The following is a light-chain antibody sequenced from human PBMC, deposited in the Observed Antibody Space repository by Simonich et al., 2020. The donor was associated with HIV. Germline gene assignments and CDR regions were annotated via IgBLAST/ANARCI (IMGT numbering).Light chain of an antibody. V-gene: IGKV4-1*01. CDR2: WAS. CDR1: QSVLYSSNNKNY. CDR3: QQYHSTPNT. J-gene: IGKJ2*01. Sequence: DIVMTQSPESLAVSLGERATINCKSSQSVLYSSNNKNYLAWYQQKPGQPPKLLIYWASTRESGVPDRFSGSGSGTDFTLTISSLQAEDVAVYYCQQYHSTPNTFGQGTKLELK.